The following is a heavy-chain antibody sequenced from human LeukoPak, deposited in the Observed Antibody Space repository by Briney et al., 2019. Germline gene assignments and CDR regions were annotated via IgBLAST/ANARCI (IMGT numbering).Heavy chain of an antibody. CDR3: ARYYYDSSGYYHNWFDP. Sequence: SVKVSCKASGGTFSSYTISWVRQAPGQGLEWMGRIIPILGIANYAQKFQGRVTITADKSTSTAYMELSSMRSEDTAVYYCARYYYDSSGYYHNWFDPWGQGPLVTVSS. J-gene: IGHJ5*02. D-gene: IGHD3-22*01. V-gene: IGHV1-69*02. CDR1: GGTFSSYT. CDR2: IIPILGIA.